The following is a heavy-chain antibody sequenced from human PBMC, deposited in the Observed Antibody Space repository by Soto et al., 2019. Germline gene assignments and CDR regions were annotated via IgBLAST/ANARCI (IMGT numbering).Heavy chain of an antibody. D-gene: IGHD6-13*01. CDR2: ISGSGGST. CDR3: ARDRGYSSSWYRVATGYYYYGMDV. J-gene: IGHJ6*02. V-gene: IGHV3-23*01. Sequence: PGGSLRLSCAASGFTFSSYAMSWVRQAPGKGLEWVSGISGSGGSTYYADSVKGRFTISRDNSKNTLYLQMNSLRAEDTAVYYCARDRGYSSSWYRVATGYYYYGMDVWGQGTTVTVSS. CDR1: GFTFSSYA.